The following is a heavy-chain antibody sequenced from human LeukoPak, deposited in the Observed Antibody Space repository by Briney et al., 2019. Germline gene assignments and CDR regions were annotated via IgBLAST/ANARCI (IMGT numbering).Heavy chain of an antibody. J-gene: IGHJ4*02. CDR1: GGPISSSY. CDR3: ARDYSRGWSD. Sequence: PSETLSLTCTVSGGPISSSYWSWIRQPPGKGLEWIGFIYYSGNTNYNPSLKSRVIISVDTSKNQFSLKLSSVTAADTAAYYCARDYSRGWSDWGQGTLVTVSS. D-gene: IGHD6-19*01. CDR2: IYYSGNT. V-gene: IGHV4-59*01.